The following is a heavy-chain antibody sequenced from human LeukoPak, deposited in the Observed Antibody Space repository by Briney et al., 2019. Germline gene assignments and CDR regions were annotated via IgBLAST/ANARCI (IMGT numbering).Heavy chain of an antibody. Sequence: GGSLRLSCAVFGFTFRNYGMHWVRQVPGKGLEWVAVISYDGYNVNYTDSVRGRFTISRDNSKNTLYLQMNSLRAEDTAVYYCARLSYDILTGYCGEDYWGQGTLVTVSS. CDR3: ARLSYDILTGYCGEDY. V-gene: IGHV3-30*03. CDR1: GFTFRNYG. CDR2: ISYDGYNV. J-gene: IGHJ4*02. D-gene: IGHD3-9*01.